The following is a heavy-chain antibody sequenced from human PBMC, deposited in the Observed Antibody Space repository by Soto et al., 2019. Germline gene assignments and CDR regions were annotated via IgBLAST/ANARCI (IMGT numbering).Heavy chain of an antibody. J-gene: IGHJ3*02. D-gene: IGHD3-9*01. Sequence: PGGSLRLSCAASGFTFSSYAMSWVRQAPGKGLEWVSAISGSGGSTYYADSVKGRFTISRDNSKNTLYLQMNSLRAEDTAVYYCAKGGAWNYDILTGYYREDAFDIWGQGTMVTVSS. V-gene: IGHV3-23*01. CDR1: GFTFSSYA. CDR3: AKGGAWNYDILTGYYREDAFDI. CDR2: ISGSGGST.